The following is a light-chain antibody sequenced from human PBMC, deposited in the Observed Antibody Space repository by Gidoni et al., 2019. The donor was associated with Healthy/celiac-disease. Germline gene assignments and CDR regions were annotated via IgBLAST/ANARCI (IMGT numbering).Light chain of an antibody. V-gene: IGLV2-8*01. CDR2: EVS. CDR1: SSDVGGYHY. Sequence: QSALTQPPSASGSPGQSVTISCTGTSSDVGGYHYVSWYQQHPGKAPKLMIYEVSKRPSGAPDRFSGSKSGNTASLTVSGLQAEDEADYYCSSYAGSNNYVFGTGTKVTVL. CDR3: SSYAGSNNYV. J-gene: IGLJ1*01.